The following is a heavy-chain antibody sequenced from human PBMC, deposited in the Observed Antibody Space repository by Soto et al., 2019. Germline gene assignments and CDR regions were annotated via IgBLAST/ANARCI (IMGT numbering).Heavy chain of an antibody. D-gene: IGHD6-19*01. CDR1: GYSLTSYW. Sequence: PWEALKISCKGSGYSLTSYWIGWVRQMPGKGLEWMGIINPGDSDTRYSPSFQGQVTISDDKSISTAYLQWSSLKASDTAMYFCARRVAVAGIDYYYGMDVWGQGTTVTVSS. J-gene: IGHJ6*02. CDR3: ARRVAVAGIDYYYGMDV. V-gene: IGHV5-51*01. CDR2: INPGDSDT.